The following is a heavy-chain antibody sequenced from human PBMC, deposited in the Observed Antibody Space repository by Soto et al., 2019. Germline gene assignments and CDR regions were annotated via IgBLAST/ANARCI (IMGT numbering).Heavy chain of an antibody. Sequence: GGSLRLSCAASGFTFSSYSMNWVRQAPGKGLEWVSSISSSSSYIYYADPVKGRFTISRDNAKNSLYLQMNSLRAEDTAVYYCAREGSGYYTPYYYYGMDVWGQGTTVTVSS. CDR2: ISSSSSYI. J-gene: IGHJ6*02. D-gene: IGHD3-3*01. CDR1: GFTFSSYS. V-gene: IGHV3-21*01. CDR3: AREGSGYYTPYYYYGMDV.